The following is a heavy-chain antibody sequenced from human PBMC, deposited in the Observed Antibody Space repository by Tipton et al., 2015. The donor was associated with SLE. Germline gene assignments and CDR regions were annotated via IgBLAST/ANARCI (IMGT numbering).Heavy chain of an antibody. CDR1: GFTFRNYG. D-gene: IGHD2-2*01. J-gene: IGHJ4*02. CDR3: GKDQMPGQLPIEF. CDR2: ITNTGDIT. V-gene: IGHV3-23*01. Sequence: SLRLSCEASGFTFRNYGLSWIRQAPGKGLEWVSAITNTGDITYYKDSVKGRFTVSRDNSKNKLFLQMNSLRGDDTAVYYCGKDQMPGQLPIEFWGQGTLVTVSS.